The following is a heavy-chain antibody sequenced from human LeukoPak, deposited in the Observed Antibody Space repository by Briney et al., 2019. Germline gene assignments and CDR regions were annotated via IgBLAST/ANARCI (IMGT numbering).Heavy chain of an antibody. CDR2: IRYDGSNK. CDR3: AIERVVGATTFDY. V-gene: IGHV3-30*02. D-gene: IGHD1-26*01. Sequence: GGSLRLSCAASGFTFSSYSMNWVRQAPGKGLEWVAFIRYDGSNKYYADSVKGRFTISRDNSKNTLYLQMNSLRAEDTAVYYCAIERVVGATTFDYWGQGTLVTVSS. J-gene: IGHJ4*02. CDR1: GFTFSSYS.